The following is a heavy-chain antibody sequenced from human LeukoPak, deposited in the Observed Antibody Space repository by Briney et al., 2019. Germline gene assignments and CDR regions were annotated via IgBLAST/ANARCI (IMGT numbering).Heavy chain of an antibody. CDR1: GGSFSGYY. J-gene: IGHJ5*02. D-gene: IGHD3-10*01. CDR2: INHSGST. Sequence: SSETLSLTCAVYGGSFSGYYWSWIRQPPGKGLEWIGEINHSGSTNYNPSLKSRVTISVDTSKNQFSLKLSSVTAADTAVYYCARFPPRAVRGQNWFDPWGQGTLVTVSS. CDR3: ARFPPRAVRGQNWFDP. V-gene: IGHV4-34*01.